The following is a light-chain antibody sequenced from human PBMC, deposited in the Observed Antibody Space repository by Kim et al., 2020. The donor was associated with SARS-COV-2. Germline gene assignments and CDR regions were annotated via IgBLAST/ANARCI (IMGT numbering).Light chain of an antibody. CDR3: QQTYSASRT. V-gene: IGKV1-39*01. Sequence: DIQMTQSPSSLAASVGDRVTIACRASQSINTYLNWYQQKPGEAPKLLIYAASTLQSGVPSRFSGSGSGTDFTLTISSLQPEDFATYYCQQTYSASRTFGQGTKVDIK. CDR2: AAS. J-gene: IGKJ1*01. CDR1: QSINTY.